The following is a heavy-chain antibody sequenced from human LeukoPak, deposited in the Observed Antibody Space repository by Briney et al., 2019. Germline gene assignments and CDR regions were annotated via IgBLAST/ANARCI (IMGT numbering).Heavy chain of an antibody. CDR1: GGSFSGYY. D-gene: IGHD3-10*01. Sequence: SESLSLTCAVSGGSFSGYYWSWIRQPPGKGLEWIGEINHSGSTNYNPSLKSRVTISVDTSKNQFSLKLSSVTAADTAVYYCARVRYTYYYGSGSSPTKYYMDVWGKGTTVTVSS. J-gene: IGHJ6*03. CDR3: ARVRYTYYYGSGSSPTKYYMDV. V-gene: IGHV4-34*01. CDR2: INHSGST.